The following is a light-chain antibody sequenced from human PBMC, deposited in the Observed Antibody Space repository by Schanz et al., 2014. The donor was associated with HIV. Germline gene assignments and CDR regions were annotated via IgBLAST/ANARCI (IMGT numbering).Light chain of an antibody. V-gene: IGLV2-14*03. CDR3: LSYDRSLSGPYV. J-gene: IGLJ1*01. CDR1: SSDVGGYNY. Sequence: SALTQPASVSGSPGQSITISCTGTSSDVGGYNYVSWYQQPPGKAPKLMVYDVINRPSGVSNRFSDSKSGNTASLTISGLQAEDEADYYCLSYDRSLSGPYVFGTGTKLTVL. CDR2: DVI.